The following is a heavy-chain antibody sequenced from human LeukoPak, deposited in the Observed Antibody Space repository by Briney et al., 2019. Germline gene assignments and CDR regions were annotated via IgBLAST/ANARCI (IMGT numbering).Heavy chain of an antibody. D-gene: IGHD3-16*01. Sequence: SETLSLTCTVSGGSISSYYWSWIRQPPGKGLEWIGYIYYSGSTNYNPSLKSRVTISVDTSKNQFSLKLSSVTAADTAVYYCARHQSRGDWGAFDIWGQGTMVTVSS. V-gene: IGHV4-59*08. J-gene: IGHJ3*02. CDR1: GGSISSYY. CDR2: IYYSGST. CDR3: ARHQSRGDWGAFDI.